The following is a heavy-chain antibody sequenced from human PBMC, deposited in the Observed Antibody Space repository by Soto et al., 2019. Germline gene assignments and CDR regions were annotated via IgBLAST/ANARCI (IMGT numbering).Heavy chain of an antibody. CDR1: GFTFSSYA. J-gene: IGHJ3*01. CDR3: VRVPSRGTAYDAFDF. Sequence: EVQLLESGGGLVQPGGSLRLSCAASGFTFSSYAMSWVRQAPGKGLEWVSAISGSGGSTYYADSVKGRFTISRDNSKNTLYLQMNSLRVEDTAVYFCVRVPSRGTAYDAFDFWGRGTLVTVSS. D-gene: IGHD3-10*01. V-gene: IGHV3-23*01. CDR2: ISGSGGST.